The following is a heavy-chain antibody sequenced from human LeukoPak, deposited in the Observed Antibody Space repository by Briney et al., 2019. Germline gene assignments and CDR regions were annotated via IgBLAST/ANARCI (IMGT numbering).Heavy chain of an antibody. V-gene: IGHV1-69*13. D-gene: IGHD3-3*01. Sequence: ASVKVSCKASGGTFSSYAISWVRQAPGQGLEWMGGIIPIFGTANYAQKFQGRVTITADESTSTAYMELSSLRSEDTAVYYCARDDFWSGYALRYWGQGTLVTVSS. J-gene: IGHJ4*02. CDR1: GGTFSSYA. CDR2: IIPIFGTA. CDR3: ARDDFWSGYALRY.